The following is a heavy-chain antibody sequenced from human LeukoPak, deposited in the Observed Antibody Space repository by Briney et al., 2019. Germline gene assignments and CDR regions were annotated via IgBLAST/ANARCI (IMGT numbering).Heavy chain of an antibody. CDR1: GGSISSYY. CDR3: ARLNCSSTSCDAFDI. CDR2: IYYSGST. J-gene: IGHJ3*02. Sequence: SETLTLTCTVSGGSISSYYWSWIRQPPGKGLEWIGYIYYSGSTNYNPSLKSRVTISVDTSKNQFSLKLSSVTAADTAVYYCARLNCSSTSCDAFDIWGQGTMVTVSS. D-gene: IGHD2-2*01. V-gene: IGHV4-59*01.